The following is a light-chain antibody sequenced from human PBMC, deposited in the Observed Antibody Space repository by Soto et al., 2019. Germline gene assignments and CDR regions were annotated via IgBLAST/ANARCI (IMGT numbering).Light chain of an antibody. CDR1: QSVSSSY. CDR2: DAS. J-gene: IGKJ5*01. Sequence: EIVLTQSPGTLSLSPGDRATLSCRARQSVSSSYLAWYQQKPGQAPRLLIYDASNRATGIPARFSGSGSGTDFTLTISSLEPEDFAVYYCQQRSNWPPGITFGQGTRLEIK. V-gene: IGKV3D-20*02. CDR3: QQRSNWPPGIT.